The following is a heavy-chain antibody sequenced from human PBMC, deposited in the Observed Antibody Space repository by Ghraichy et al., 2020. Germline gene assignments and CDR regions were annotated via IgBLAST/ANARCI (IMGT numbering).Heavy chain of an antibody. Sequence: ESLNISCSVSGDSIISSSYYWDWIRQPPGKGLEWIGSIYYSGTTYYSPPLKTRVTVSIETSKNQFSLRLNSVTATDTAVYYCARRAGGYQYFYGLDVWGQGTTVIVSS. V-gene: IGHV4-39*01. J-gene: IGHJ6*02. CDR1: GDSIISSSYY. CDR2: IYYSGTT. D-gene: IGHD2-15*01. CDR3: ARRAGGYQYFYGLDV.